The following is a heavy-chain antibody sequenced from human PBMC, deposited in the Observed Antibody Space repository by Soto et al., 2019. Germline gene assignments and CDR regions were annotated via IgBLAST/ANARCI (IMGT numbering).Heavy chain of an antibody. J-gene: IGHJ4*02. CDR3: ARALYDFWSGYYDY. CDR2: INPNSGGT. Sequence: QVQLVQAGAEVKKPGASVKVSCKASGYTFTGYYMHLVRQAPGQGLEWMGWINPNSGGTNYAQKFQGRVTMTRDTSISTAYMELSRLRSDDTAVYYCARALYDFWSGYYDYWGQGTLVTVSS. CDR1: GYTFTGYY. V-gene: IGHV1-2*02. D-gene: IGHD3-3*01.